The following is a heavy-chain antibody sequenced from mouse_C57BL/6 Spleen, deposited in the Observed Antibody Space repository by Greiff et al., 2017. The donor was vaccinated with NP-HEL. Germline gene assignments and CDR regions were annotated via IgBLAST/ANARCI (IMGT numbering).Heavy chain of an antibody. CDR3: ASFFDY. CDR2: IYPGDGDT. J-gene: IGHJ2*01. Sequence: VKLQQSGPELVKPGASVKISCKASGYAFSSSWMNWVKQRPGKGLEWIGRIYPGDGDTNYNGKFKGKATLTADKSSSTAYMQLSSLTSEDSAVYFCASFFDYWGQGTTLTVSS. CDR1: GYAFSSSW. V-gene: IGHV1-82*01.